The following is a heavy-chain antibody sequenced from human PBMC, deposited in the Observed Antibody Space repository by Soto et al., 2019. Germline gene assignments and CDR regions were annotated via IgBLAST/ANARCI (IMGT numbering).Heavy chain of an antibody. CDR1: GFTFSSFA. J-gene: IGHJ4*02. CDR3: AKDPAYDFWSGSFDY. Sequence: GGSLRLSCAASGFTFSSFAMSWVRQAPGKGLEWVSAISGSGGSTYYADSVKGRFTISRDNSKNTLYLQMNSLRAEDTAVYYCAKDPAYDFWSGSFDYWGQGTLVTVSS. D-gene: IGHD3-3*01. CDR2: ISGSGGST. V-gene: IGHV3-23*01.